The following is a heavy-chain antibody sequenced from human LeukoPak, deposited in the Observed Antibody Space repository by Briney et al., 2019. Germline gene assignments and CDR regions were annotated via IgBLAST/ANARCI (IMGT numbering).Heavy chain of an antibody. D-gene: IGHD6-13*01. J-gene: IGHJ4*02. V-gene: IGHV3-23*01. CDR2: ISGSGDST. CDR3: AKTAGIAAAADFDY. Sequence: HPGGSLRLSCAASGFTFSNYAMSWVRQAPGKGLEWVSSISGSGDSTYYADSVKGRFTISRDNSKNTLYLQMNSLRAEDTAVYYCAKTAGIAAAADFDYWGQGTLVTVSS. CDR1: GFTFSNYA.